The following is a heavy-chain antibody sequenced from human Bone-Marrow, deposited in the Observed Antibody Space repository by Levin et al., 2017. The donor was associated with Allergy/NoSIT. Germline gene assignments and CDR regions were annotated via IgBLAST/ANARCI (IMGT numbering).Heavy chain of an antibody. CDR1: GFIFNTYA. D-gene: IGHD6-25*01. Sequence: PGGSLRLSCAASGFIFNTYAMHWVRQAPGQGLEWVALISSDGRTTYYSGSVRGRFIISRDDPWNTLFLQLNSLTPEDTATYYCAKAIQRFHADQDAFDFWGQGTVVTVS. V-gene: IGHV3-30*04. J-gene: IGHJ3*01. CDR2: ISSDGRTT. CDR3: AKAIQRFHADQDAFDF.